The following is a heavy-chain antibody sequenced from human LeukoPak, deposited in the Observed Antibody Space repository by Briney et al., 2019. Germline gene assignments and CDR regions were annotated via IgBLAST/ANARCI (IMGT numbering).Heavy chain of an antibody. V-gene: IGHV4-39*07. D-gene: IGHD2-15*01. CDR1: GGSISSSSYY. CDR3: ASSRGGLFGG. Sequence: SETLSLTCTVSGGSISSSSYYWGWIRQPPGKGLEWIGSIYYSGSTYYNPSLKSRVTISVDTSKNQFSLKLSSVTAADTAVYYCASSRGGLFGGWGQGTLVTVSS. CDR2: IYYSGST. J-gene: IGHJ4*02.